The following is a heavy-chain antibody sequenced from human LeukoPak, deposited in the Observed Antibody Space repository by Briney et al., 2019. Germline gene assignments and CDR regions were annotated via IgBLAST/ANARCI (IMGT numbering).Heavy chain of an antibody. D-gene: IGHD6-13*01. Sequence: PGGSLRLSCAASGFTLSSYGMHWVRQAPGKGLEWVAVISYDGSNKYYADSVKGRFTISRDNSKNTLYLQMNSLRAEDTAVYYCANTAAGTVDYWGQGTLVTVSS. CDR1: GFTLSSYG. V-gene: IGHV3-30*18. CDR3: ANTAAGTVDY. J-gene: IGHJ4*02. CDR2: ISYDGSNK.